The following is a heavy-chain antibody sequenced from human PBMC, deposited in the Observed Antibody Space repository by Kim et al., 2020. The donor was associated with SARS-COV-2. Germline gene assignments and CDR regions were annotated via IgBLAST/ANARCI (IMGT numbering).Heavy chain of an antibody. Sequence: SETLSLTCTVSGGSISSGGYYWSWIRQHPGKGLEWIGYIYYSGSTYYNPSLKSRVTISVDTSKNQFSLKLSSVTAADTAVYYCARGTRGAADRRGYFQHWGQGTLVNGSS. CDR2: IYYSGST. CDR3: ARGTRGAADRRGYFQH. D-gene: IGHD6-13*01. CDR1: GGSISSGGYY. V-gene: IGHV4-31*03. J-gene: IGHJ1*01.